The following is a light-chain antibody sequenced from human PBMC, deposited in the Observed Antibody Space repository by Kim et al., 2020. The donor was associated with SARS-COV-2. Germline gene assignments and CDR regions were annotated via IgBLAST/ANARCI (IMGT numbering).Light chain of an antibody. CDR3: MQALQTPFT. Sequence: DIVMTQSPLSLPVTPGEPASISCRSSQSLLHSNGYTYLDWFLQKPGQSPQLLIYLGSNRTSGVPDRFSGSGSGTDFTLRISRVEAEEVGIYFGMQALQTPFTFGAGTKVEIK. J-gene: IGKJ4*02. V-gene: IGKV2-28*01. CDR2: LGS. CDR1: QSLLHSNGYTY.